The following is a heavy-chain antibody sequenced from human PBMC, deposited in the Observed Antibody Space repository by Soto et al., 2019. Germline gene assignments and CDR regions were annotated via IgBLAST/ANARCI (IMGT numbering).Heavy chain of an antibody. V-gene: IGHV3-21*01. Sequence: GGSLRLSCAASGFTFSSYSMNWVRQAPGKGLEWVSSISSSSSYIYYADSVKGRFTISRDNAKNSLYLQMNSLRAEDTAVYYCARGALEYSSSGNKWFDPWGQGTLVTVSS. D-gene: IGHD6-6*01. CDR1: GFTFSSYS. J-gene: IGHJ5*02. CDR3: ARGALEYSSSGNKWFDP. CDR2: ISSSSSYI.